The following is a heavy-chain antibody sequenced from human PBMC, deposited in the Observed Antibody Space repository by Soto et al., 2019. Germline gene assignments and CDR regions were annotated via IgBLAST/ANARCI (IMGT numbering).Heavy chain of an antibody. CDR3: AEDHKVGATSGVGCVF. Sequence: QVQLVESGGGVVQPGRSLRLSCAASGFTFSSYGMHGVRQAPGKWLEWVAVISYDGSNKYYADSVKGRFTISRDNSKNTLYVQMNSLRAEDTAVYYCAEDHKVGATSGVGCVFWGQGTLVTVSS. CDR2: ISYDGSNK. V-gene: IGHV3-30*18. J-gene: IGHJ4*02. CDR1: GFTFSSYG. D-gene: IGHD1-26*01.